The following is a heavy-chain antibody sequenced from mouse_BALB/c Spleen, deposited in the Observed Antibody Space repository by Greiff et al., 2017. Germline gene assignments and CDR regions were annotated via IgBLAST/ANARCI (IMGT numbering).Heavy chain of an antibody. CDR3: TREGFLYAMDY. J-gene: IGHJ4*01. Sequence: QVQLQQPGAELVRPGASVKLSCKASGYTFTSYWINWVKQRPGQGLEWIGNIYPSDSYTNYNQKFKDKATLTVDKSSSTAYMQLSSQTSEDSAVYYCTREGFLYAMDYWGQGTSVTVSS. CDR1: GYTFTSYW. CDR2: IYPSDSYT. V-gene: IGHV1-69*02.